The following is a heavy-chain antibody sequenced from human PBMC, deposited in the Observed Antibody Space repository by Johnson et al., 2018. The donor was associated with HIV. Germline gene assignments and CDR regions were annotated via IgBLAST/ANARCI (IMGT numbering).Heavy chain of an antibody. CDR3: TTDYHAVFGGLDI. J-gene: IGHJ3*02. D-gene: IGHD4-23*01. CDR2: IKTKPDGGTT. V-gene: IGHV3-15*01. Sequence: VQLVESGGGLVKSGGSLRLSCAASGLTFKNVWMSWVRQAPGKGLEWVGRIKTKPDGGTTDYAAPVKGRFTISRDDSKDTLYLQMSSLKTDDTAVYYCTTDYHAVFGGLDIWGQGTMVTVSS. CDR1: GLTFKNVW.